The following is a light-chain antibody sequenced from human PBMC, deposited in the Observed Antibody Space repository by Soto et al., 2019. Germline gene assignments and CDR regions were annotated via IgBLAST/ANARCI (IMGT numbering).Light chain of an antibody. J-gene: IGKJ1*01. Sequence: ETELTQSPGALSLFPGQRATLSCRASQSVSSSYLAWYQQKPGQAPRLLIYGASSRATGIPDRFSGSGSGTDFTLTISRLEPEDFAVYYCQQYGSSPQTFGQGTKVDIK. CDR1: QSVSSSY. CDR3: QQYGSSPQT. CDR2: GAS. V-gene: IGKV3-20*01.